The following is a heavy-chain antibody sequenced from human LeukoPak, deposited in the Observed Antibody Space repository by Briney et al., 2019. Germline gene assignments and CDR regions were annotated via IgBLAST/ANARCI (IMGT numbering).Heavy chain of an antibody. Sequence: ASVKVSCKASGGTFSSYAISWVRQAPGQGLEWMGRIIPILGIANYAQKFQGGVTITADKSTSTAYMELSSLRSEDTAVYYCARLYDSSGYYWDPFDYWGQGTLVTVSS. CDR2: IIPILGIA. J-gene: IGHJ4*02. D-gene: IGHD3-22*01. CDR1: GGTFSSYA. V-gene: IGHV1-69*04. CDR3: ARLYDSSGYYWDPFDY.